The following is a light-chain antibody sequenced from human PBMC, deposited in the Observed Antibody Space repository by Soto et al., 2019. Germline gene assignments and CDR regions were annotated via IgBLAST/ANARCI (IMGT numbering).Light chain of an antibody. J-gene: IGKJ2*01. CDR3: QQSYSTPWT. V-gene: IGKV1-39*01. CDR1: QSISSY. CDR2: AAS. Sequence: DIQMTQSPSSLSASVGDRVTITCRASQSISSYLNWYQQKPGKAPKLLIYAASSLQSGVPSRFSGSGSGTDFNLTISSLQPEDFATYYCQQSYSTPWTFGQGTKLEIK.